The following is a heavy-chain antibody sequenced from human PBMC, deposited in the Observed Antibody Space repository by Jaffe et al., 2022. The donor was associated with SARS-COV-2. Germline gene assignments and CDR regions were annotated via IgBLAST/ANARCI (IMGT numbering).Heavy chain of an antibody. CDR1: GYSISSGYY. D-gene: IGHD3-10*01. CDR3: ASTYGSGNWFDP. V-gene: IGHV4-38-2*02. CDR2: IYHSGST. J-gene: IGHJ5*02. Sequence: QVQLQESGPGLVKPSETLSLTCTVSGYSISSGYYWGWIRQPPGKGLEWIGSIYHSGSTHYNPSLKSRVTISVDTSKNQFSLKLSSVTAADTAVYYCASTYGSGNWFDPWGQGTLVTVSS.